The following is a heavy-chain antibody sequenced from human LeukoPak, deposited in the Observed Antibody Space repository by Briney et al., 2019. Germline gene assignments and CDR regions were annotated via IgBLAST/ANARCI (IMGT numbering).Heavy chain of an antibody. D-gene: IGHD2-8*01. V-gene: IGHV4-34*01. CDR3: ARDLPPLYCTNGICYYYGMDV. Sequence: EPSETLSLTCAVYGGSFNGNYWSWIRQPPGKGLEWIGEINHSGSTNYNPSLKSRDTISVDTSKNQFSLKLSSVTAADTAVYYCARDLPPLYCTNGICYYYGMDVWGQGTTVTVSS. J-gene: IGHJ6*02. CDR1: GGSFNGNY. CDR2: INHSGST.